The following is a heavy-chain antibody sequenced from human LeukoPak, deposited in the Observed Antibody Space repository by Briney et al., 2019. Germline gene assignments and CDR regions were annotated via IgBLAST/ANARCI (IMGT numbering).Heavy chain of an antibody. Sequence: ASVKVSCKASGGTFSSYTISWVRQAPGQGLEWMGRIIPILGIANYAQKFQGRVTITADKSTSTAYMELSSLRSEDTAVYYCARAKPYCSSTSSYEYHDAFDIWGQGTMVTVSS. CDR3: ARAKPYCSSTSSYEYHDAFDI. J-gene: IGHJ3*02. D-gene: IGHD2-2*01. V-gene: IGHV1-69*02. CDR2: IIPILGIA. CDR1: GGTFSSYT.